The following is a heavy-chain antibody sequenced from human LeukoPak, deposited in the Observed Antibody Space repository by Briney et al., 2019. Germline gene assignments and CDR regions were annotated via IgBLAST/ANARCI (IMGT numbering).Heavy chain of an antibody. V-gene: IGHV3-74*01. CDR3: GREAVAGLIDP. CDR1: GFTFSSYW. D-gene: IGHD6-19*01. CDR2: INSDGSST. J-gene: IGHJ5*02. Sequence: GGSLRLSCAASGFTFSSYWMHWVRRAPGKGLVWVSLINSDGSSTSYADSVKGRFTISRDNAKNTPYLQMNSLRVEDTAVYYCGREAVAGLIDPWGQGTLVTVSS.